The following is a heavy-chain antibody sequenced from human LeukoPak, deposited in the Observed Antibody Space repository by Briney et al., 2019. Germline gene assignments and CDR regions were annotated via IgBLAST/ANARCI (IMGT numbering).Heavy chain of an antibody. D-gene: IGHD3-3*01. CDR2: ISGSGGST. Sequence: GGSLRLSCAASGFTFSSYAMSWVRQAPGKGLEWVSAISGSGGSTYYADSVKGRSTISRDNSKNTLYLQMNSLRAEDTAVYYCAKGNDFWSGYTYYYYYGMDVWGQGTTVTVSS. CDR1: GFTFSSYA. V-gene: IGHV3-23*01. J-gene: IGHJ6*02. CDR3: AKGNDFWSGYTYYYYYGMDV.